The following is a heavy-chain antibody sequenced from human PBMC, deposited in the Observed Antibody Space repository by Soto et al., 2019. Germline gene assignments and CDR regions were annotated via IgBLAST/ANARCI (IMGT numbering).Heavy chain of an antibody. V-gene: IGHV4-59*01. CDR2: IYYSGST. Sequence: PSETLSLTCTVSGGSISSYYWSWIRQPPGKGLEWIGYIYYSGSTNYNPSLKSRVTISVDTSKFQFSLKLCSVSAADSVVYYCAIAWFGSAAGIDPYYYYYYGMDVWGQGTTVTVSS. D-gene: IGHD6-13*01. CDR3: AIAWFGSAAGIDPYYYYYYGMDV. J-gene: IGHJ6*02. CDR1: GGSISSYY.